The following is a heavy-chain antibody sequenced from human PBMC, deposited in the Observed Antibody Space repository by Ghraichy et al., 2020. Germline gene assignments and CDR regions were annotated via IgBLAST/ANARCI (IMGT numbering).Heavy chain of an antibody. CDR2: ISDNDAAT. V-gene: IGHV3-23*01. Sequence: GGSLRLSCVVSGFTFRNYAMSWVRQAPGKGLEWVAAISDNDAATYYGDSVKGRFTISRDNSKNTLYLQMNSLRGEDTAQYFCAKDQEDIIVVAAALDSWGQGTLVTVPS. CDR1: GFTFRNYA. J-gene: IGHJ4*02. D-gene: IGHD2-15*01. CDR3: AKDQEDIIVVAAALDS.